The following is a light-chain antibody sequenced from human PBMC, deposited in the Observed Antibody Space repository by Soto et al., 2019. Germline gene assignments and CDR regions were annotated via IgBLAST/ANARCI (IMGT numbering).Light chain of an antibody. Sequence: QSVLTQPASLSASPGQSISISCTGTSSYVGGYNYVSWYQQHPRKAPKLMIYDVSNRPSGVSNRFSGSKSGNTASLTISGLQAEDEADYYCSSYTSSTTLGVFGTGTKVTVL. V-gene: IGLV2-14*03. CDR1: SSYVGGYNY. CDR3: SSYTSSTTLGV. J-gene: IGLJ1*01. CDR2: DVS.